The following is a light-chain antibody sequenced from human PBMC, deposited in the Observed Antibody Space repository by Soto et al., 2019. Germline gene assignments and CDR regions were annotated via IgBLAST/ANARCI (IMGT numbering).Light chain of an antibody. Sequence: DIVMTQSPDFLAVSLGERATIKCRSSQSVLHSSNGNNYLAWYQQKPGQAPRPLIYGASSRATGIPDRFSGSGSGADFTLTISRLEPEDCAVYYCQQYGSSPWTFGQGTTVEIK. V-gene: IGKV4-1*01. CDR3: QQYGSSPWT. CDR2: GAS. CDR1: QSVLHSSNGNNY. J-gene: IGKJ1*01.